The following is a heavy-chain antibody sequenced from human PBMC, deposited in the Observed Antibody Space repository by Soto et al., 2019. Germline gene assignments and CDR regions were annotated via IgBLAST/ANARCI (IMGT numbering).Heavy chain of an antibody. D-gene: IGHD1-26*01. J-gene: IGHJ4*02. Sequence: GGSLRLSCAASGFTFSTYAMSWVRQAPGKGLEWVSAISGSGGSTYYTDSVEGRFTISRDNSKNTLYLQMNSLRAEDTAVYYCAVRKTGSFFDYWGQGTLVTVSS. V-gene: IGHV3-23*01. CDR2: ISGSGGST. CDR3: AVRKTGSFFDY. CDR1: GFTFSTYA.